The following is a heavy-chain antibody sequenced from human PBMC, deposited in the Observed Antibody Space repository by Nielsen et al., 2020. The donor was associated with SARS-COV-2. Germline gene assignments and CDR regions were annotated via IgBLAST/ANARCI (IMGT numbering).Heavy chain of an antibody. CDR1: GYTFTSYG. CDR3: ARDTGVPAATHYGMDV. J-gene: IGHJ6*02. D-gene: IGHD2-2*01. V-gene: IGHV1-18*01. CDR2: ISAYNGNT. Sequence: ASVKVSCKASGYTFTSYGISWVRQAPGQGLEWMGWISAYNGNTNYAQKFQGRVTMTRDTSISTAYMELSRLRSDDTAVYYCARDTGVPAATHYGMDVWGQGTTVTVSS.